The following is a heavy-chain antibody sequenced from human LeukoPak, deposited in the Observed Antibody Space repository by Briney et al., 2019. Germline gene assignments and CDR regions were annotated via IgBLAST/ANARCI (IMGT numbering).Heavy chain of an antibody. V-gene: IGHV3-48*03. CDR1: GFIFSNYE. CDR3: ARWTRVSSTSLWYFDL. J-gene: IGHJ2*01. Sequence: GGSLRLSCAASGFIFSNYEMKWVRQAPGKGREWVSYISSSGSSTYYADCVKGRFTISRDNAKNSLYLQMNSLRAEDTAVYYCARWTRVSSTSLWYFDLWGRGDLVTVSS. D-gene: IGHD6-6*01. CDR2: ISSSGSST.